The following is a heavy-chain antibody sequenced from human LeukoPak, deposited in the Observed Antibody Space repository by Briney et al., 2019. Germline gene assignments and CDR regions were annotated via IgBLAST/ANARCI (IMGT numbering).Heavy chain of an antibody. V-gene: IGHV1-69*05. Sequence: ASVKVSCKASGGTFSIYAISWVRQAPGQGLEWMGGIIPIFGTANYAQKFQGRVTITTDESTSTAYMELSSLRSEDTAVYYCARVGLNYGGNDYFDYWGQGTLVTVSS. CDR3: ARVGLNYGGNDYFDY. J-gene: IGHJ4*02. CDR2: IIPIFGTA. CDR1: GGTFSIYA. D-gene: IGHD4-23*01.